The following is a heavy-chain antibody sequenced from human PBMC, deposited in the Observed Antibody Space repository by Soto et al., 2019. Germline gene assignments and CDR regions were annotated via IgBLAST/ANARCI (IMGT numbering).Heavy chain of an antibody. D-gene: IGHD4-4*01. CDR1: GGSISSYY. CDR3: ARQPVTPGTYNWFDP. J-gene: IGHJ5*02. Sequence: SETLSLTCTVSGGSISSYYWSWIRQPPGKGLEWIGYIYYSGSTNYNPSLKSRVTISVDTSKNQFSLKLSSVTAADTAVYYCARQPVTPGTYNWFDPWGQGTLVTVSS. CDR2: IYYSGST. V-gene: IGHV4-59*08.